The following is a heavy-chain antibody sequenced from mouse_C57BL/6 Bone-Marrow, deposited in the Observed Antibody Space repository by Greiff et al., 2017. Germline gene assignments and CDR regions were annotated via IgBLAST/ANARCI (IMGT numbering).Heavy chain of an antibody. CDR1: GYTFTSYW. CDR3: ARSDYGKYEGYFDV. V-gene: IGHV1-64*01. Sequence: VQLQQPGAELVKPGASVKLSCEASGYTFTSYWMHWVQQRPGQGLEWVGMINPNSGSTNYNEKVKGRSTLTVGKSSSTAYMQISSLTSEDCAVYYDARSDYGKYEGYFDVWGTGTTVTVSS. J-gene: IGHJ1*03. CDR2: INPNSGST. D-gene: IGHD2-1*01.